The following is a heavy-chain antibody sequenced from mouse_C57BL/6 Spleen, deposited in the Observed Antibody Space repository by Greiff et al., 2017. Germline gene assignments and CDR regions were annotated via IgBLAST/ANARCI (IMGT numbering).Heavy chain of an antibody. D-gene: IGHD2-4*01. Sequence: QVQLQQSGAELMKPGASVKLSCKATGYTFTGYWIEWVKQRPGHGLEWIREILPGRGSTNYNEKFKGKATFTADTSSNTTYMQLSSLTTEASDIYCCARNYDYPWFAYWGQGTLVTVSA. J-gene: IGHJ3*01. V-gene: IGHV1-9*01. CDR1: GYTFTGYW. CDR3: ARNYDYPWFAY. CDR2: ILPGRGST.